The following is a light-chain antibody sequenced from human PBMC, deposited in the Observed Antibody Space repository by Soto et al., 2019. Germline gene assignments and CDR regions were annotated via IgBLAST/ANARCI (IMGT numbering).Light chain of an antibody. CDR2: DNN. J-gene: IGLJ1*01. Sequence: QSVLTQPPSVSAAPGQKVTISCSGSGSNIGNTYVSWYQQLPGTAPKLLIYDNNKRPSGIPDRFSGSKSGTSATLGITGLQTGDESDYYCGTWDTSLSAEVFGTVTKLTVL. CDR3: GTWDTSLSAEV. CDR1: GSNIGNTY. V-gene: IGLV1-51*01.